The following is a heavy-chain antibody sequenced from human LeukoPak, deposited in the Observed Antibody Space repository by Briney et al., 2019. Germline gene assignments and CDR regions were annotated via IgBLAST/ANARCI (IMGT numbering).Heavy chain of an antibody. D-gene: IGHD3-10*01. V-gene: IGHV3-15*01. CDR3: ASTRTVRGVILDAFDI. CDR1: GFTFSNAW. CDR2: IKSKTDGGTT. J-gene: IGHJ3*02. Sequence: GGSLRLSCAASGFTFSNAWMSWVRQAPGKGLEWVGRIKSKTDGGTTDYAAPVKGRFTISRDDSKNTLYLQMNSLRAEDTAVYYCASTRTVRGVILDAFDIWGQGTMVTVSS.